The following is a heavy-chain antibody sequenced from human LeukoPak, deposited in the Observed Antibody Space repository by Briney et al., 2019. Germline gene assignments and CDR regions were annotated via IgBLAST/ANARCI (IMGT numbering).Heavy chain of an antibody. CDR3: ATLYSSGW. CDR1: GFTFSNHA. CDR2: ISNRGGTT. J-gene: IGHJ4*02. Sequence: GSLRLSCAASGFTFSNHAVTWVRQAPGKGLEWVSTISNRGGTTYYADSVKGRFTISRDNSKNTLYLQMSSLRAEDTAVYYCATLYSSGWWGQGTLVTVSS. V-gene: IGHV3-23*01. D-gene: IGHD6-19*01.